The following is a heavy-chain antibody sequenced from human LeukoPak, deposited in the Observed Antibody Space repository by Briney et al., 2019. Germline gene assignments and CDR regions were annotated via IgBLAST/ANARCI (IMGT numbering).Heavy chain of an antibody. J-gene: IGHJ4*02. D-gene: IGHD3-10*01. CDR2: ISDSGNT. CDR1: EFTLGSYA. CDR3: AKDKSMVRELDY. Sequence: SGGSLRLSCAASEFTLGSYAMSWVRQAPGKGLEWVSAISDSGNTYHADSVKGRFTISRDNSKNTLFLQMNSLRAEDTAVYYCAKDKSMVRELDYWGQGTLVTVSS. V-gene: IGHV3-23*01.